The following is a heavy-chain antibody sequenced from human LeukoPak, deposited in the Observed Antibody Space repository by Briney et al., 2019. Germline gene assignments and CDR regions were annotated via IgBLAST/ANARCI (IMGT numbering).Heavy chain of an antibody. CDR2: ISSSGNTI. CDR1: GFIFSTYE. Sequence: GGSLRLSCAASGFIFSTYEMNWVRQAPGKGLEWVSYISSSGNTIYYADSVKGRFTISRDNAKNSLYLQMNSLGAEDTAVYYCAREVRKPHPDYYDSSGGFDYWGQGTLVTVSS. D-gene: IGHD3-22*01. V-gene: IGHV3-48*03. J-gene: IGHJ4*02. CDR3: AREVRKPHPDYYDSSGGFDY.